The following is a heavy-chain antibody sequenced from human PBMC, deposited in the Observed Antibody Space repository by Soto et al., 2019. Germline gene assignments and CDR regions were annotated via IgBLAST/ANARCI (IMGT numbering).Heavy chain of an antibody. D-gene: IGHD2-15*01. V-gene: IGHV1-18*04. CDR1: GYTFTSYG. J-gene: IGHJ4*02. CDR2: ISAYNGNT. Sequence: ASVKVSCKASGYTFTSYGISRVRQAPGQGLEWMGWISAYNGNTNYAQKLQGRVTMTTDTSTSTAYMELRSLRSDDTAVYYCARWRYCSGGSCSISDYWGQGTLVTVSS. CDR3: ARWRYCSGGSCSISDY.